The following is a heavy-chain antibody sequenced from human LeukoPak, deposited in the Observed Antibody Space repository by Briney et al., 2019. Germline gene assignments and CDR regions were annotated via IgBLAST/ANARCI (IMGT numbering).Heavy chain of an antibody. Sequence: PGGSLRLSCAASGFTFSSYAMSWVRQAPGKGLEWVSAISGSGGSTYYADSVKRRFTISRDNSKNTLYLQMNSLRAEDTAVYYCAKDLVEGRGYCSGGSCYPPDYWGQGTLVTVSS. CDR2: ISGSGGST. CDR1: GFTFSSYA. D-gene: IGHD2-15*01. CDR3: AKDLVEGRGYCSGGSCYPPDY. V-gene: IGHV3-23*01. J-gene: IGHJ4*02.